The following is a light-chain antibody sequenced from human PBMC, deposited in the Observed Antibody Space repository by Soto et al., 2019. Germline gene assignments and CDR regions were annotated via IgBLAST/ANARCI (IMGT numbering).Light chain of an antibody. CDR3: QQYGSVPLT. V-gene: IGKV3-20*01. CDR2: GAS. Sequence: EIVLTQSPGTLSLSPGERATLSCRASESVSTNYLAWYQQKPGQAPRLLISGASSRATGIPDRFSGSGSGADSTLTINRLEPEDFAVYYCQQYGSVPLTFGGGTKVEIK. J-gene: IGKJ4*01. CDR1: ESVSTNY.